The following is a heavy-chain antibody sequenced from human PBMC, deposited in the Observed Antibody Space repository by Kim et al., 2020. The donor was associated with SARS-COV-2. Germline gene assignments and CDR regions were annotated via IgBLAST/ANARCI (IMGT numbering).Heavy chain of an antibody. D-gene: IGHD4-4*01. CDR3: AREQYWFDP. CDR2: GTA. Sequence: GTANYAQKYQGRVTITADESTSTAYMELSSLRSDDTAVYYCAREQYWFDPWGQGTLVTVSS. V-gene: IGHV1-69*01. J-gene: IGHJ5*02.